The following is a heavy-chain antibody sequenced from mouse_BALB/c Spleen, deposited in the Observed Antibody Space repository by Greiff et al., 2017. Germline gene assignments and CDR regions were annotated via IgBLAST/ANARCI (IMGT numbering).Heavy chain of an antibody. CDR3: AREGKLYAMDY. J-gene: IGHJ4*01. D-gene: IGHD1-3*01. CDR1: GYTFTSYT. V-gene: IGHV1-4*02. Sequence: QVQLKQSAAELARPGASVKMSCKASGYTFTSYTMHWVKQRPGQGLEWIGYINPSSGYTEYNQKFKDKTTLTADKSSSTAYMQLSSLTSEDSAVYYCAREGKLYAMDYWGQGTSVTVSS. CDR2: INPSSGYT.